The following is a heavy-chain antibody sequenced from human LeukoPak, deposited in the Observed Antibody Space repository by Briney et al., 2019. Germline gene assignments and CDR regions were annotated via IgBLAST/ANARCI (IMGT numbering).Heavy chain of an antibody. J-gene: IGHJ4*02. CDR1: GLTFSSYG. D-gene: IGHD2-2*01. CDR3: AKDHDIVVVPAFDY. V-gene: IGHV3-30*18. CDR2: ISYDGSNK. Sequence: PGGSLRLSCAASGLTFSSYGMHWVRQAPGKGLEWVAVISYDGSNKYYADSVKGRFTISRDNSKNTLYLQMNSLRAEDTAVYYCAKDHDIVVVPAFDYWGQGTLVTVSS.